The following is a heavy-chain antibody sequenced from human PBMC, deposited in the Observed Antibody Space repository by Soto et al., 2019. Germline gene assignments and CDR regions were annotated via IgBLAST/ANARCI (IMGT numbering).Heavy chain of an antibody. Sequence: QVQLVQSGDEVKKPGASVKVSCKASGYTFTSYGISWVRQAPGQGLEWMGWISAYNGNTNYAQKLQGRVTMTTDTNTSTTYMELRILRYDDTAEYYCARLMRANCSGSSCYPIPPANWLDPWGQGPLVTVSS. CDR3: ARLMRANCSGSSCYPIPPANWLDP. CDR1: GYTFTSYG. D-gene: IGHD2-15*01. CDR2: ISAYNGNT. J-gene: IGHJ5*02. V-gene: IGHV1-18*01.